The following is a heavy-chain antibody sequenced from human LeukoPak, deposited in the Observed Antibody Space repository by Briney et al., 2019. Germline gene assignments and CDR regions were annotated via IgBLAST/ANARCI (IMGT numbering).Heavy chain of an antibody. V-gene: IGHV3-7*01. D-gene: IGHD1-1*01. J-gene: IGHJ4*02. CDR3: VRDFSLTRLERPFDY. CDR2: IKRDGSER. CDR1: GFTFSTYG. Sequence: GGSLRLSCAASGFTFSTYGMHWVRQAPGTGLEWVANIKRDGSERYYVDSVKGRFTISRDNAKNSLYLQMNSLRAEDTAVYYCVRDFSLTRLERPFDYWGQGTLVTVSS.